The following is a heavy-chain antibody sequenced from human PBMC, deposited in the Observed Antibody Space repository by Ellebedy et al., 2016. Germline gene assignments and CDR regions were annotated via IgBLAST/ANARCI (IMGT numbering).Heavy chain of an antibody. V-gene: IGHV3-21*01. CDR3: ARGRKSGVVDI. Sequence: GESLKISCAASGFTFSSYSMNWVRQAPGKGLEWVSSISSSSSYIYYADSVKGRFTISRDNAKNSLYLQMNSLRAGDTAVYYCARGRKSGVVDIWGQGTMVTVSS. D-gene: IGHD2-8*02. J-gene: IGHJ3*02. CDR1: GFTFSSYS. CDR2: ISSSSSYI.